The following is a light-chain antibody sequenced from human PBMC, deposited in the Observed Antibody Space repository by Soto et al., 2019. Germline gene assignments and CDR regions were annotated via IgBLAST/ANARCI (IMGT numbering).Light chain of an antibody. V-gene: IGLV8-61*01. CDR2: RTN. CDR1: SGSVSTSYY. J-gene: IGLJ3*02. Sequence: QTVVTQEPSFSVSPGGTVTLTCGLNSGSVSTSYYPGWYQQTPGQAPRTLIYRTNSRSSGVPDRFSGSILGNKAALTITGAQADDESDYYCVLYMGSGISVFGGGTKVTVL. CDR3: VLYMGSGISV.